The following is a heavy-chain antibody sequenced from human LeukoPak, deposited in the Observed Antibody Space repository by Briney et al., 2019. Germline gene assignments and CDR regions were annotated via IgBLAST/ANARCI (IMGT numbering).Heavy chain of an antibody. V-gene: IGHV4-59*02. CDR2: IHYTGNT. D-gene: IGHD3-10*01. CDR1: GASVRGYY. Sequence: SETLFLTCTVSGASVRGYYWSWIRQPPGKGLEWIGYIHYTGNTDYNPSLTSRVTMSVDTSKNQFSLMLTSVTAADTAVYYCARGYGSGSYNNFNQWGQGLLVAVSS. J-gene: IGHJ4*02. CDR3: ARGYGSGSYNNFNQ.